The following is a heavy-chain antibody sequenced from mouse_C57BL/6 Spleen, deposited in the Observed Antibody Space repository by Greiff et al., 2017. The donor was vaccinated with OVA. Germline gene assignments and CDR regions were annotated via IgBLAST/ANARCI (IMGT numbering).Heavy chain of an antibody. CDR3: ARPLYYGNYFDY. V-gene: IGHV5-17*01. Sequence: VQLQQSGGGLVKPGGSLKLSCAASGFTFSDYGMHWVRQAPEKGLEWVAYISSGSSTIYYADTVKGRFTISRDNAKNTLFLQMTSLRSEDTAMYYCARPLYYGNYFDYWGQGTTLTVSS. D-gene: IGHD2-1*01. J-gene: IGHJ2*01. CDR1: GFTFSDYG. CDR2: ISSGSSTI.